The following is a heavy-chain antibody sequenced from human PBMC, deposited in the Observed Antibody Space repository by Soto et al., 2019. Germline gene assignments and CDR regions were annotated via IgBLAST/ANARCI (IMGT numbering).Heavy chain of an antibody. V-gene: IGHV3-23*01. CDR1: GFTFSSYS. J-gene: IGHJ4*02. CDR2: ISGSGGST. CDR3: AKKAYWNHQSPFDY. D-gene: IGHD1-1*01. Sequence: GGSLRLSCAASGFTFSSYSMSWVRQAPGKGLEWVSAISGSGGSTYYADSVKGRFTISRHNSKNTLYLQMNSLRAEDTAVYYCAKKAYWNHQSPFDYCGQGTLVTFSS.